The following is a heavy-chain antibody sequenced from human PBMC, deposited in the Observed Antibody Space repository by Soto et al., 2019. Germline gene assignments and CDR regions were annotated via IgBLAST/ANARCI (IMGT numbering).Heavy chain of an antibody. J-gene: IGHJ6*02. Sequence: PSETLSLTLAVYGGSFSGYYWNWLRQPPGKGLEWIGEINHSGSTNYNPSLKSRVTISVDTSKNQFSLKLSSVTATDTAVYYCARVDTMVRGFIMSCYYYGMDVWGQGTTVT. CDR3: ARVDTMVRGFIMSCYYYGMDV. CDR2: INHSGST. V-gene: IGHV4-34*01. D-gene: IGHD3-10*01. CDR1: GGSFSGYY.